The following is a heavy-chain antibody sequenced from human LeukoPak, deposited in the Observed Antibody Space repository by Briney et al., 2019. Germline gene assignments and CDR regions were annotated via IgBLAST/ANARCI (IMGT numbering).Heavy chain of an antibody. Sequence: SETLSLTCTASGGSISSYYWSWIRQPAGKGLEWIGRIYTSGSTNYNPSLKSRVTMSVDTSKNQFSLKLSSVTAADTAVYYCARDNWGLSTVVTPGGYYYMDVWGKGTTVTVSS. CDR1: GGSISSYY. J-gene: IGHJ6*03. CDR3: ARDNWGLSTVVTPGGYYYMDV. D-gene: IGHD4-23*01. CDR2: IYTSGST. V-gene: IGHV4-4*07.